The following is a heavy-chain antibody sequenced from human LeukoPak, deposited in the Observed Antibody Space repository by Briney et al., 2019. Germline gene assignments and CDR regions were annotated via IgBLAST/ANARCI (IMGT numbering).Heavy chain of an antibody. CDR3: ARDGSGSGSYLDY. CDR2: IIPIFGTA. D-gene: IGHD3-10*01. Sequence: SVKVSCKASGGTFSSYAISWVRQAPGQGLEWMGRIIPIFGTANYAQKFQGRVTITTDESTSTAYMEQSSLRSEDTAVYYCARDGSGSGSYLDYWGQGTLVTVSS. J-gene: IGHJ4*02. CDR1: GGTFSSYA. V-gene: IGHV1-69*05.